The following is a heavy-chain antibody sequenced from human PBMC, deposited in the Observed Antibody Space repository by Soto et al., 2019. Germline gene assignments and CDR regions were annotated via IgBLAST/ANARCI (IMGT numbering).Heavy chain of an antibody. CDR3: AKESRDYSDYFDY. CDR1: GFTFSSYG. J-gene: IGHJ4*02. D-gene: IGHD4-17*01. Sequence: GGSLRLSCAASGFTFSSYGMHWVRQAPGKGLEWVAVISYDGSNKYYADSVKGRFTISRDNSKNMLYLQMNSLRAEDTAVYYCAKESRDYSDYFDYWGQGTLVTVSS. CDR2: ISYDGSNK. V-gene: IGHV3-30*18.